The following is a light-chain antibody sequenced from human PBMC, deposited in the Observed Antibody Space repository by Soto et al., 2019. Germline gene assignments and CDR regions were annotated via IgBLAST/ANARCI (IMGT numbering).Light chain of an antibody. CDR2: GAS. Sequence: EIVMTQSPATLSVSPGERATLSCRASQSVSSNLAWYQQKPGQAPKLLIYGASTRATGIPARFSGSGSGTEFTLTISSLQSEDFAVYYCQQYKNWPLRVGQGNQLDSK. J-gene: IGKJ1*01. CDR3: QQYKNWPLR. CDR1: QSVSSN. V-gene: IGKV3-15*01.